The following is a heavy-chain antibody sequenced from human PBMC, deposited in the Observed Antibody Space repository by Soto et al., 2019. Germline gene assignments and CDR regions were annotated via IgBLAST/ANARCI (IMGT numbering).Heavy chain of an antibody. D-gene: IGHD3-22*01. CDR2: IYYSGST. V-gene: IGHV4-31*03. CDR1: VGSISIGGYY. Sequence: PSETLSITCTFSVGSISIGGYYWSWIRQHPGKGLEWIGYIYYSGSTYYNPSLKSRVTISVDTSKNQFSLKLSSVTAADTAVYYCAAYSRNIYGMDVWGQGTTVTVSS. J-gene: IGHJ6*01. CDR3: AAYSRNIYGMDV.